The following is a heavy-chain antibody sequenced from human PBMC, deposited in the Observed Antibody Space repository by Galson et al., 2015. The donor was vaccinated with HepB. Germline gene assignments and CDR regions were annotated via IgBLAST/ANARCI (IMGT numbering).Heavy chain of an antibody. V-gene: IGHV3-21*01. Sequence: SLRLSCAASGFTFSRFTMNWVRQAPGEGLEWVSSISTDISFKYYADSVKGRFTISRDNANNSLHLQMDSLRAEDTAVYYCARGIINSPVFQNWGQGTLVTVSS. D-gene: IGHD2/OR15-2a*01. CDR3: ARGIINSPVFQN. CDR2: ISTDISFK. J-gene: IGHJ4*02. CDR1: GFTFSRFT.